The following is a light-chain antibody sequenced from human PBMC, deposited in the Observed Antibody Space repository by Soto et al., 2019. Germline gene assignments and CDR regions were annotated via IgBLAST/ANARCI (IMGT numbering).Light chain of an antibody. J-gene: IGLJ2*01. CDR2: DVS. CDR1: SSDVGGYNY. V-gene: IGLV2-14*01. Sequence: QSALTQPASVSGSPGQSITISCTGTSSDVGGYNYVSWYQQHPGKAPKLMIYDVSNRPSGLSNRFSGSKSGNTASLTLSGLQAEDEADYYCSSYKSSSTLFGGGTKVTVL. CDR3: SSYKSSSTL.